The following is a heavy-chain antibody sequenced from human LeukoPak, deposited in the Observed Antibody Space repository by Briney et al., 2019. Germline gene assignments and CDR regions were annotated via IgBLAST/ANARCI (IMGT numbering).Heavy chain of an antibody. CDR1: GGTFSSYA. V-gene: IGHV1-69*05. D-gene: IGHD4-23*01. J-gene: IGHJ5*02. CDR2: IIPIFGTA. Sequence: SVKVSCKASGGTFSSYAISWVRQAPGQGLEWMGGIIPIFGTANYAQKFQGRVTITTDESTSTAYMELSSLRSEDTAVYYRARKILRGGNCHDHGGQGTLVTVSS. CDR3: ARKILRGGNCHDH.